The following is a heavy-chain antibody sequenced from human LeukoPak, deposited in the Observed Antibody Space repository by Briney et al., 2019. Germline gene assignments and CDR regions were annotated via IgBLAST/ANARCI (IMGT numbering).Heavy chain of an antibody. J-gene: IGHJ4*02. CDR3: ARETDSTLFDY. V-gene: IGHV3-48*03. CDR2: ISSSGNTI. D-gene: IGHD2-2*01. CDR1: GFTVSSNY. Sequence: GGSLRLSCAASGFTVSSNYMTWVRQAPGKGLEWVSYISSSGNTIYYADSVKGRFTISRDNAKNSLYLQMSSLRAEDTAIYYCARETDSTLFDYWGQGTLVTVSS.